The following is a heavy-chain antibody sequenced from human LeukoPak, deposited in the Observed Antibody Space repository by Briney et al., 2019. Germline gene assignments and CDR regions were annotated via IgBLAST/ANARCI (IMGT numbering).Heavy chain of an antibody. CDR3: ARGRSTGYPYYFEY. CDR1: GYTFTSYD. Sequence: ASVKVSCKASGYTFTSYDINWVRQATGQGLEWMGWMNPNSGSTGYAQKFQGRVTITRSTSISTAYMELSGLRSEDTAVYYCARGRSTGYPYYFEYWGQGTLVTVSS. V-gene: IGHV1-8*03. CDR2: MNPNSGST. D-gene: IGHD5-12*01. J-gene: IGHJ4*02.